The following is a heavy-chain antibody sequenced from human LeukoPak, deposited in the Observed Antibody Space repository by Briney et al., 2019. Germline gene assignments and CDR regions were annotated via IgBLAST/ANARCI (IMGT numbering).Heavy chain of an antibody. J-gene: IGHJ4*02. V-gene: IGHV4-34*01. CDR2: IYYSGST. Sequence: SETLSLTCAVYGGSFSGYYWSWIRQPPGKGLEWIGSIYYSGSTYYNPSLKSRVTISVDTSKNQFSLKLSSVTAADTAVYYCARHKRGANPLYYFDYWGQGTLVTVSS. D-gene: IGHD1-26*01. CDR3: ARHKRGANPLYYFDY. CDR1: GGSFSGYY.